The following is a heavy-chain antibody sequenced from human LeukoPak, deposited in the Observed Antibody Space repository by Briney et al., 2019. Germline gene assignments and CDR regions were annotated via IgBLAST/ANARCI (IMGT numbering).Heavy chain of an antibody. V-gene: IGHV3-23*01. CDR2: ISGSGGST. Sequence: GGSLRLSCAASGFTFSSYSMSWVRQAPGKGLEWVSAISGSGGSTYYADSMKGRSTISRDNSKTTLYLQINSLRAEETAEYYCAKGNDYVWGSYRYSGLRVFDYWGQGTLVTVSS. CDR1: GFTFSSYS. CDR3: AKGNDYVWGSYRYSGLRVFDY. D-gene: IGHD3-16*02. J-gene: IGHJ4*02.